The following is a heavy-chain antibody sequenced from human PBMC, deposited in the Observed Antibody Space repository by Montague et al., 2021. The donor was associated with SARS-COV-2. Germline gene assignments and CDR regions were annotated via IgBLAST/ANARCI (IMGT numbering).Heavy chain of an antibody. D-gene: IGHD2-15*01. V-gene: IGHV4-34*01. CDR1: GGSCSRVS. J-gene: IGHJ5*02. CDR3: GPLGHCSGDDCYA. CDR2: INPTGTT. Sequence: SETLSLTCTVYGGSCSRVSQGWIGRAQVRSPVSVGEINPTGTTNYNPSLKNRVTMSVDTSKKEFSLHLRSVTAAETGVYYCGPLGHCSGDDCYAWSQGTLVTVSS.